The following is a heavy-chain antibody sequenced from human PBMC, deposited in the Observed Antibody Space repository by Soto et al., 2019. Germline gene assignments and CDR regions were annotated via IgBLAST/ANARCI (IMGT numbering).Heavy chain of an antibody. CDR2: IYYSGST. J-gene: IGHJ5*02. CDR1: GGSITSSSYY. V-gene: IGHV4-39*01. Sequence: QLHLRESGPGLVKPSETLSLTCTVSGGSITSSSYYWGWIRQPPGKGLEWIGSIYYSGSTYYNPSLNTRVTKSVDTSNTQFSLKLSAVTAADTAVYYCATQEVGGSYVYTFDPWGQGTLVTVSS. CDR3: ATQEVGGSYVYTFDP. D-gene: IGHD1-26*01.